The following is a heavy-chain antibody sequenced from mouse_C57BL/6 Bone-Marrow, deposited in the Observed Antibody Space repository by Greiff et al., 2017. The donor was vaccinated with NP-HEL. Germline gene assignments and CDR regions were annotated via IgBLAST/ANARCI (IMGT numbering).Heavy chain of an antibody. Sequence: VQLQQSGAELVRPGASVKLSCTASGFNIKDYYMHWVKQRPEQGLEWIGRIDPEDGDTEYAPKFQGQATMTADTSSNTAYLQLSSLTSEDTAVYYCTTYGSRDWYFDVWGTGTTVTVSS. V-gene: IGHV14-1*01. J-gene: IGHJ1*03. CDR2: IDPEDGDT. D-gene: IGHD1-1*01. CDR1: GFNIKDYY. CDR3: TTYGSRDWYFDV.